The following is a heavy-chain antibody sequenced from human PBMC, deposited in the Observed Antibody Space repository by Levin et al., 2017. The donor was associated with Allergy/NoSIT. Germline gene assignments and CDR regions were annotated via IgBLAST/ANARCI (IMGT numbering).Heavy chain of an antibody. J-gene: IGHJ4*02. CDR1: GFTFSDYY. Sequence: GGSLRLSCAASGFTFSDYYMSWIRQAPGKGLEWISYIITSGTHTSYADSMKGRFTISRDNANNLVFLQMNSLRAEDTAVYYCASRYGSGTYYQGNNYWGQGTLVTVSS. CDR3: ASRYGSGTYYQGNNY. CDR2: IITSGTHT. D-gene: IGHD3-10*01. V-gene: IGHV3-11*03.